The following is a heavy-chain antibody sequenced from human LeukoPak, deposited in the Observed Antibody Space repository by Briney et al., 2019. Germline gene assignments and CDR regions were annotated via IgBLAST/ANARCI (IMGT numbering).Heavy chain of an antibody. CDR2: INPNSGGT. CDR3: ARDHGLWFGNLLPHY. CDR1: GYTFTGYY. J-gene: IGHJ4*02. Sequence: PGASVKVSCKASGYTFTGYYMHWVRQAPGQGLEWMGWINPNSGGTNYAQKFQGRVTMTRDTSISTAYMELSRLRSDDTAVYYCARDHGLWFGNLLPHYWAQGTLVTVSS. V-gene: IGHV1-2*02. D-gene: IGHD3-10*01.